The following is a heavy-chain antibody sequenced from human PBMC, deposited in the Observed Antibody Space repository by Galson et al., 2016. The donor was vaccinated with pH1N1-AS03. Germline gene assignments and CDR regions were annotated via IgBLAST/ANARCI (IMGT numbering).Heavy chain of an antibody. V-gene: IGHV3-64D*06. CDR3: VKDLTGWGAFDF. D-gene: IGHD6-19*01. CDR1: GFTFNKYV. Sequence: SLRLSCAGSGFTFNKYVMHWVRQAPGKGLEYVSGVYPNGVSPHYADSVKDRFTISRDNSKNTLSLQMSSLTTEDTAVYYCVKDLTGWGAFDFWAKGQWSPFL. CDR2: VYPNGVSP. J-gene: IGHJ3*01.